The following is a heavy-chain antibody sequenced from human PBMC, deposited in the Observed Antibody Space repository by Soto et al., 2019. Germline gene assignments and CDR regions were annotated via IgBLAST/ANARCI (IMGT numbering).Heavy chain of an antibody. V-gene: IGHV4-39*01. Sequence: PSETLFLTCTVSRGSISSSSYYWGWLRQPPGKGLEWIGSIYYSGSTYYNPSLKSRVTISVDTSKNQFSLKLSSVTAADTAVYYCASYSSSSGYFDYWGQGTLVTVSS. D-gene: IGHD6-13*01. J-gene: IGHJ4*02. CDR1: RGSISSSSYY. CDR3: ASYSSSSGYFDY. CDR2: IYYSGST.